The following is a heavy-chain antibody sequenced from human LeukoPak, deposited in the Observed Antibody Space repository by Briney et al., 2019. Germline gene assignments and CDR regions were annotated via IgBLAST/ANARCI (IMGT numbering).Heavy chain of an antibody. J-gene: IGHJ4*02. D-gene: IGHD6-13*01. CDR2: ISISGRTI. Sequence: GRSLRLSCAASGFTFSDYYMSWISQAPRNWLEWVASISISGRTIYYTASVKGRFTIPRDNAKNSLYLQMNRLRAEDTAVYYCASHSSSWEYYFDYWGQETLVTVSS. CDR1: GFTFSDYY. CDR3: ASHSSSWEYYFDY. V-gene: IGHV3-11*01.